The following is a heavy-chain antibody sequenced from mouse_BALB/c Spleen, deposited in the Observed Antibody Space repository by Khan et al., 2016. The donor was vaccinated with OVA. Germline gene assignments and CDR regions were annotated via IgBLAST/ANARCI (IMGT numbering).Heavy chain of an antibody. V-gene: IGHV1S41*01. CDR2: IAPGSGST. CDR1: GYTFTSYW. Sequence: DLVKPGASVKLSCKASGYTFTSYWINWIKQRTGQGLEWIGRIAPGSGSTSYNEMFKHKAILTVDTFSSTAYIQFSSLSSEDSAVCICARSNDYGSGLYAIDYWGQGTSVTVSS. CDR3: ARSNDYGSGLYAIDY. D-gene: IGHD1-1*01. J-gene: IGHJ4*01.